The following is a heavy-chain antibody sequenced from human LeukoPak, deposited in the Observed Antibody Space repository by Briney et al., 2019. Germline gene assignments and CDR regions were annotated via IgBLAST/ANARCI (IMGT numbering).Heavy chain of an antibody. J-gene: IGHJ4*02. V-gene: IGHV4-38-2*02. CDR3: ARGGNCYDSSGYDY. D-gene: IGHD3-22*01. CDR1: GYSISSGYY. CDR2: IYHSGST. Sequence: SETLSLTCTVSGYSISSGYYWGWIRQPPGKGLEWIGTIYHSGSTYYNPSLKSRVTISVDTSKNQFSLRLSSVTAADTAVYYCARGGNCYDSSGYDYWGQGTLVTVSS.